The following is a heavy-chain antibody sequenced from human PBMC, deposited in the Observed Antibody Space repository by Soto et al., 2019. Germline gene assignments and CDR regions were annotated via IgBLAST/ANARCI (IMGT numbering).Heavy chain of an antibody. V-gene: IGHV3-64*01. CDR3: ARRARPDFYFMDV. D-gene: IGHD6-6*01. CDR2: ISSNGVGT. Sequence: EVQLAESGGGLAQPGGSLRLSCAASGFTLSGYAMDWVRQAPGKGLEYVSGISSNGVGTYYANSVQGRFTISRDNSKNPGYLQMGSLRPEDMAVYYCARRARPDFYFMDVWGKGTTVTLSS. CDR1: GFTLSGYA. J-gene: IGHJ6*03.